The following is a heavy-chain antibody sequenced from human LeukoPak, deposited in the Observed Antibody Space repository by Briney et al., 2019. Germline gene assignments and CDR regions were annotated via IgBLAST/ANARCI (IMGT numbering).Heavy chain of an antibody. CDR2: LFYSGTS. CDR3: ARLSSSWYTMPGDGYFDY. V-gene: IGHV4-39*01. J-gene: IGHJ4*02. D-gene: IGHD6-13*01. Sequence: SETLSLTCTVSDGSISSRDNYWGWIRQSPGKGLEWIGTLFYSGTSYYNPPLKSRIALSIDTSKNQFSLKLRSVTAADTAVYYCARLSSSWYTMPGDGYFDYWGQGALVTISS. CDR1: DGSISSRDNY.